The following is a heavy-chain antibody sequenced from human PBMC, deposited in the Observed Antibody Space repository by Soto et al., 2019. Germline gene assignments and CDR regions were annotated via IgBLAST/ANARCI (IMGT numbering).Heavy chain of an antibody. CDR1: GYAFTSYD. Sequence: QVQLVQSGAEVKKPGASVKVSCKASGYAFTSYDINWVRQATGQGLEWMGWMNPNSGNTGYAQKFKCRFTMTRNTSISTAYMELSSLRSEDTAVYYCASGLYYGSGSSFYYYYGMDVWGQGTTVTDSS. CDR2: MNPNSGNT. J-gene: IGHJ6*02. V-gene: IGHV1-8*01. CDR3: ASGLYYGSGSSFYYYYGMDV. D-gene: IGHD3-10*01.